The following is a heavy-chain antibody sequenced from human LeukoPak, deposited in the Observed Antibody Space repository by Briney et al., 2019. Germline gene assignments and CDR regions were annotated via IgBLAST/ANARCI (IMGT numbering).Heavy chain of an antibody. Sequence: GGSLRLSCAASGFTVSSNYMSWVRQAPGKGLEWVSIIYSGGSTYYADSVKGRFTISRDNSKNTLYLQMNTLGAEDTAVYCCARQSRYYEGMDYWGQGTLVTVSS. CDR1: GFTVSSNY. CDR3: ARQSRYYEGMDY. D-gene: IGHD3-22*01. J-gene: IGHJ4*02. V-gene: IGHV3-66*04. CDR2: IYSGGST.